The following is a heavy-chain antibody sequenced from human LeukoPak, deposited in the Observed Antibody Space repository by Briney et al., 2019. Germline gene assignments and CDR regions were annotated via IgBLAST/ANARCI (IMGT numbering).Heavy chain of an antibody. CDR1: GYTFTSYY. CDR2: IDPNSGGP. V-gene: IGHV1-2*02. Sequence: ASVKVSCKASGYTFTSYYMHWMRQAPGQGLEWMGWIDPNSGGPNYAQKFQGRVTITRDTSISTAYMELSSLGSDDTAVYYCARALSGSYYPHWGQGTLVTVSS. CDR3: ARALSGSYYPH. J-gene: IGHJ4*02. D-gene: IGHD6-13*01.